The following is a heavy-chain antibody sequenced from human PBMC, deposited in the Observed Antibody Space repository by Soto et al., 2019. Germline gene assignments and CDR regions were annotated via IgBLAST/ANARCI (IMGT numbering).Heavy chain of an antibody. CDR1: GCSISGLY. Sequence: SDTLSLTFNISGCSISGLYWSWIRQPPGKGLEWIGYIYYSGTTSYNPSLNSRVTMSVDTSKNQFSLKVNSVTAADTAVYYCARESYYGSGATVVAYWGQGTLVTVS. CDR2: IYYSGTT. D-gene: IGHD3-10*01. V-gene: IGHV4-59*01. J-gene: IGHJ4*02. CDR3: ARESYYGSGATVVAY.